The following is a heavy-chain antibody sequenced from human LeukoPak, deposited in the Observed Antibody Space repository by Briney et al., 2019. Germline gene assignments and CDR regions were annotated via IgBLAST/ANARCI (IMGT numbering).Heavy chain of an antibody. J-gene: IGHJ4*02. D-gene: IGHD3-10*01. CDR2: ISRSGDIT. Sequence: KSGGSLRLSCAASGAAFSKYGMKWVRQAAGAGLEYISGISRSGDITHYADSVKGRFTISRDNAKNSLYLQMNSLRAEDTAVYYCAREAYYYGSGIGEYWGQGTLVTVSS. CDR1: GAAFSKYG. V-gene: IGHV3-21*01. CDR3: AREAYYYGSGIGEY.